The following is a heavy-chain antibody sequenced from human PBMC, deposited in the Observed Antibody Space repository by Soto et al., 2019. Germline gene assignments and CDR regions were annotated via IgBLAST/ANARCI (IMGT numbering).Heavy chain of an antibody. CDR3: ARDNRRYGDYGVGDY. CDR2: INAGNGNT. CDR1: GYTFTSYA. V-gene: IGHV1-3*01. J-gene: IGHJ4*02. Sequence: ASVKVSCKASGYTFTSYAMHWVRQAPGQRLEWMGWINAGNGNTKYSQKFQGRVTITRDTSASTAYMELSSLRSDDTAVYYCARDNRRYGDYGVGDYWGQGTLVTVSS. D-gene: IGHD4-17*01.